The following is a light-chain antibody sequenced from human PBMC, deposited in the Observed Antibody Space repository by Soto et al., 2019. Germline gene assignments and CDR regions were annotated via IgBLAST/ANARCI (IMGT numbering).Light chain of an antibody. CDR1: SSDVGDYNS. CDR3: CSYVGGYSYV. Sequence: QSALTQPRSVSGSPGQSVTVSCIGTSSDVGDYNSVSWYQQHPGKAPKLMIYDVSKRPSGVPDRFSGSKSGNTASLTISGLQAEDEADYYCCSYVGGYSYVFXIGTKVTVL. J-gene: IGLJ1*01. V-gene: IGLV2-11*01. CDR2: DVS.